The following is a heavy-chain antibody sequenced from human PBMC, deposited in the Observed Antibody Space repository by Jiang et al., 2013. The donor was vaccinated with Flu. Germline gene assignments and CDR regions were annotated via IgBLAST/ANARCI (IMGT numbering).Heavy chain of an antibody. J-gene: IGHJ4*02. Sequence: RVTITADESTSTAYMELSSLRSEDTAVYYCARQSSSHAHFDYWGQGTLVAVSS. CDR3: ARQSSSHAHFDY. D-gene: IGHD6-19*01. V-gene: IGHV1-69*01.